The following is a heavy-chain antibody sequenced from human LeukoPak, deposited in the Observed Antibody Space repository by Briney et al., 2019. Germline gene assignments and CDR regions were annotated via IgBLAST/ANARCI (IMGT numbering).Heavy chain of an antibody. Sequence: AGRSLRLSCAASGFTFDDYAMHWVRQAPGKGLEGVSGIRWNSGRIGCADSVKGRFTIYRDNAKSSLYLQMNSLRAEDTALYYCAKDMGFRWSRYYFDYWGQGTLVTVSS. V-gene: IGHV3-9*01. CDR2: IRWNSGRI. D-gene: IGHD2-8*01. CDR1: GFTFDDYA. J-gene: IGHJ4*02. CDR3: AKDMGFRWSRYYFDY.